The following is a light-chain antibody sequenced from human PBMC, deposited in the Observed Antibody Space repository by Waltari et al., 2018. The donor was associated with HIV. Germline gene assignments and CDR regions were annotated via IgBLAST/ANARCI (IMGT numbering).Light chain of an antibody. V-gene: IGLV1-51*02. Sequence: QSVLTQPPSVSAAPGQKVTISCSGSSSNIGNNDVSWYRPLPGTAPKLLIYENNKRPSGIPDRFSGSKSGTSATLGITGLQTGDEADYYCGTWDSSLNADVVFGGGTKLTVL. J-gene: IGLJ2*01. CDR3: GTWDSSLNADVV. CDR2: ENN. CDR1: SSNIGNND.